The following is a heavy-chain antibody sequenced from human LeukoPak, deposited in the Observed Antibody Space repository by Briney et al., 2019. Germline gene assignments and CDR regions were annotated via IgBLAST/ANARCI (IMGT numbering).Heavy chain of an antibody. D-gene: IGHD1-1*01. CDR1: GFTFSSYW. CDR2: INSDGSST. CDR3: ERAGGWNGVDYCFY. V-gene: IGHV3-74*01. Sequence: GGSLRLSCAASGFTFSSYWMHWVRQAPGKGLVWVSRINSDGSSTSYADSVKGRFTISRDNAKNTLYLQMNSLRAEDTAVYYCERAGGWNGVDYCFYWCRGSLVTVSS. J-gene: IGHJ4*02.